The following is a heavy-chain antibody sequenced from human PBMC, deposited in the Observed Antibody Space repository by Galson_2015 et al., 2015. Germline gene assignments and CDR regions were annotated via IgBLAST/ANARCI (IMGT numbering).Heavy chain of an antibody. CDR1: GFTFGTYA. D-gene: IGHD3-3*01. CDR2: ISYDGGSK. Sequence: SLRLSCAASGFTFGTYAMHWVRQAPGKGLEWVAVISYDGGSKYYAPSVKGRFTISRDNSKNTLYLQINSLRAEDTAVFYCAREGRDSWSTYAKAYFDYWGQATLVTVSS. V-gene: IGHV3-30-3*01. J-gene: IGHJ4*02. CDR3: AREGRDSWSTYAKAYFDY.